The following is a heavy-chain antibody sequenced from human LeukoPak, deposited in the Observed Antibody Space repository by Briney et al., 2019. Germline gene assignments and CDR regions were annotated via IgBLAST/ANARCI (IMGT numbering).Heavy chain of an antibody. Sequence: SETLSLTCTVSGGSISSYYWSWIRQPAGKGLEWIGRIYTSGSTNYNPSLKSRVTMLVDTSKNQFSLKLSSVTAADTAVYYCARRDCSSTSCYGGAFDIWGQGTMVTVSS. CDR3: ARRDCSSTSCYGGAFDI. CDR1: GGSISSYY. D-gene: IGHD2-2*01. V-gene: IGHV4-4*07. CDR2: IYTSGST. J-gene: IGHJ3*02.